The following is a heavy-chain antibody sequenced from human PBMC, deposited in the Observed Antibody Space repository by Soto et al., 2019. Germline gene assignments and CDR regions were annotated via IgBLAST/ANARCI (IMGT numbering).Heavy chain of an antibody. V-gene: IGHV1-69*04. D-gene: IGHD3-22*01. J-gene: IGHJ6*02. CDR2: IIPILGIA. Sequence: SVKVSCKASGGTFSSYTISWVRQAPGQGLEWMGRIIPILGIANYAQKFQGRVTITADKSTSTAYMELSSLRSEDTAVYYCERDGYYDSSGYYVPDPGMDVWG. CDR3: ERDGYYDSSGYYVPDPGMDV. CDR1: GGTFSSYT.